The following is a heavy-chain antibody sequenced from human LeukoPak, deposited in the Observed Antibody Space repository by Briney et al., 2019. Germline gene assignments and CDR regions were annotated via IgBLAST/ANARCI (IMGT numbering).Heavy chain of an antibody. D-gene: IGHD5-12*01. CDR1: GDSITTYY. J-gene: IGHJ4*02. CDR2: IYYKGNT. CDR3: ARRGSLDY. Sequence: SETLSLTCTVSGDSITTYYWSWIRRPPGKGLEWIGYIYYKGNTNYNPSLKSRVTMSLDTSKNQFSLKLNSVTAADTAVYYCARRGSLDYWGQGTLVTVSS. V-gene: IGHV4-59*01.